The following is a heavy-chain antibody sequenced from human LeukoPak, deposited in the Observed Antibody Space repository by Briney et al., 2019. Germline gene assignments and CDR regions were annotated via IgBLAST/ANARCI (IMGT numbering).Heavy chain of an antibody. Sequence: GGPLRLSCAASGFIFSSYAMNWVRQAPGKGLEWVAVISGGGSTTIYADSVKGRFTISRDDSKNTLYLQMNSLRAEDTAVYYCAKRTPVAGPGAFDIWGQGTMVTVSS. D-gene: IGHD6-19*01. CDR3: AKRTPVAGPGAFDI. CDR1: GFIFSSYA. CDR2: ISGGGSTT. J-gene: IGHJ3*02. V-gene: IGHV3-23*01.